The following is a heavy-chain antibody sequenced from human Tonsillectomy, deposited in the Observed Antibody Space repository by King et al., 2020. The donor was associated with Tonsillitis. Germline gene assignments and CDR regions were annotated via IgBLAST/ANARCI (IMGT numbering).Heavy chain of an antibody. CDR3: ANPNYYDRGAYYYS. V-gene: IGHV3-23*04. D-gene: IGHD3-22*01. J-gene: IGHJ4*02. CDR2: LTVSGEKT. CDR1: GFTFSGYA. Sequence: VQLVESGGGLVQPGGSLRVSCAASGFTFSGYAMSWVRQAPGKGLEWVSTLTVSGEKTYYADSVRGRFTISRDNSKNTLYRQMNSLRAEDTAVYYCANPNYYDRGAYYYSWGQGTLVTVSS.